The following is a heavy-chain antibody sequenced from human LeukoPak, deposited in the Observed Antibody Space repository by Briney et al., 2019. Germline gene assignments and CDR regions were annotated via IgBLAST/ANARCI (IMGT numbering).Heavy chain of an antibody. Sequence: GGSLRLSCAASGFTFSNYSMNWVRQAPGKGLEWVSYITSSSTVYYAGSVKGRFTISRDNAKNSLFLQMDSLRAEDTAVYYCARDYCSGPKCYFIDYWGQGALVTVSS. V-gene: IGHV3-48*04. CDR2: ITSSSTV. J-gene: IGHJ4*02. CDR3: ARDYCSGPKCYFIDY. CDR1: GFTFSNYS. D-gene: IGHD2-15*01.